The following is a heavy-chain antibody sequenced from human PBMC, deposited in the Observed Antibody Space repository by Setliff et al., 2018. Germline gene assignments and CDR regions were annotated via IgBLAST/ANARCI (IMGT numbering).Heavy chain of an antibody. D-gene: IGHD3-22*01. J-gene: IGHJ4*02. CDR3: ARVPQEAFYYYDRGNHFDS. CDR2: IIPNFGTT. V-gene: IGHV1-69*05. CDR1: GYTFTAYD. Sequence: SVKVSCKASGYTFTAYDIVWVRQATGQGLEWMGGIIPNFGTTSYAQKFQGRVTITTDESTNTAYMELSSLRSDDTAVYYCARVPQEAFYYYDRGNHFDSWGQGTLVTVSS.